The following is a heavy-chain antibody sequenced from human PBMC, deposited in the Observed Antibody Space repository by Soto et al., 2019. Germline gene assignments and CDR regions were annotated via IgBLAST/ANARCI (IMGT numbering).Heavy chain of an antibody. Sequence: QVQLVQSGAEVKKPGSSVKVSCKASGGTFSSYTISWVRQAPGQGLEWMGRIIPILGIENYAQKFQGRVTITADKSTSTAYMELSGLRSEDTAVYYFAREVDGTLDYWGQGTLVTVSS. V-gene: IGHV1-69*08. CDR3: AREVDGTLDY. CDR1: GGTFSSYT. J-gene: IGHJ4*02. D-gene: IGHD2-15*01. CDR2: IIPILGIE.